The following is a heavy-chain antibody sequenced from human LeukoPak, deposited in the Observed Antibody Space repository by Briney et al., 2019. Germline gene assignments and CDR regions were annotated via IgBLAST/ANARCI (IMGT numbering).Heavy chain of an antibody. CDR2: INPDGNKK. D-gene: IGHD5-18*01. CDR1: GFTFSSYG. Sequence: GRSLRLSCAASGFTFSSYGMHWVRQAPGKGLEWVASINPDGNKKYSADSVKGRFTISRDNAENSLYLQMNSLRVEDTAFYYCARDLAYSRLDYWGQGMLVTVSS. CDR3: ARDLAYSRLDY. V-gene: IGHV3-7*01. J-gene: IGHJ4*02.